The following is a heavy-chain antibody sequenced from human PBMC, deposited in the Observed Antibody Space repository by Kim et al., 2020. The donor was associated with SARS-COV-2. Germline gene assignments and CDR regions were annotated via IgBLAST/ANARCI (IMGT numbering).Heavy chain of an antibody. CDR3: ATKKLRQLYYYYGMDV. CDR1: GGTFSSYA. J-gene: IGHJ6*02. CDR2: IIPIFGTA. D-gene: IGHD1-1*01. V-gene: IGHV1-69*13. Sequence: SVKVSCKASGGTFSSYAISWVRQAPGQGLEWMGGIIPIFGTANYAQKFQGRVTITADESTSTAYMELRSLRSEDTAVYYCATKKLRQLYYYYGMDVWGQGTTVTVSS.